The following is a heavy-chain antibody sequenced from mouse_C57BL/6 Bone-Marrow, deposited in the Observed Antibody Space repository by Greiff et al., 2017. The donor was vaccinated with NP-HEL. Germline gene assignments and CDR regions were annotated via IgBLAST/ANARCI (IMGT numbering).Heavy chain of an antibody. V-gene: IGHV1-85*01. CDR2: IYPRDGST. D-gene: IGHD1-1*01. J-gene: IGHJ2*01. CDR1: GYTFTSYD. Sequence: QVQLKESGPELVKPGASVKLSCKASGYTFTSYDINWVKQRPGQGLEWIGWIYPRDGSTKYNEKFKGKATLTVDTSSSTAYMELHSLTSEDSAVYFCATTVVATDWGQGTTLTVSS. CDR3: ATTVVATD.